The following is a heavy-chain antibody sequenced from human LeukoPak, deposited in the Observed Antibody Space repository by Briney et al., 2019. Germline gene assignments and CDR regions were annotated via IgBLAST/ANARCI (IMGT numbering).Heavy chain of an antibody. V-gene: IGHV3-23*01. CDR3: AKDRRFSVTTDYYFDV. J-gene: IGHJ4*02. CDR1: GFTFSSFA. Sequence: PGGSLRLSCTASGFTFSSFAMNWVRQAPGKGREWVSVISATGEKSYYAESVKDRFTISRDYSKKTVFLSMNRLRVDDTAIYYCAKDRRFSVTTDYYFDVWGPGTLVTVSS. D-gene: IGHD4-17*01. CDR2: ISATGEKS.